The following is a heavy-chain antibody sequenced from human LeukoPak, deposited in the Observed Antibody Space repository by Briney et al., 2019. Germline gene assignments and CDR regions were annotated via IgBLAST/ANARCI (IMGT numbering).Heavy chain of an antibody. V-gene: IGHV3-21*01. CDR1: GFTFSSYS. J-gene: IGHJ5*02. CDR2: ISSSSSYI. D-gene: IGHD3-10*01. CDR3: ARDRGAMVRGVIIT. Sequence: GGSLRLSCAASGFTFSSYSMNWVRQAPGKGLEGVSSISSSSSYIYYADSVKGRFTISRDNAKNSLYLQMNSLRAEDTAVYYCARDRGAMVRGVIITWGQGTLVTVSS.